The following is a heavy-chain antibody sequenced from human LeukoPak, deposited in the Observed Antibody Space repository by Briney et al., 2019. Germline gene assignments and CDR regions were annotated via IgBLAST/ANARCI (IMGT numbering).Heavy chain of an antibody. CDR2: ISGSGGST. Sequence: GGSLRLSCAASGFTFSSCAMSWVRPAPGKGLEWVSDISGSGGSTYYADSVKGRFTISRDNSKNTLYLQMKSLRAEDTAVYYCAKGGRYGSGSYARAHYYGMDVWGQGTTVTVSS. D-gene: IGHD3-10*01. V-gene: IGHV3-23*01. CDR1: GFTFSSCA. J-gene: IGHJ6*02. CDR3: AKGGRYGSGSYARAHYYGMDV.